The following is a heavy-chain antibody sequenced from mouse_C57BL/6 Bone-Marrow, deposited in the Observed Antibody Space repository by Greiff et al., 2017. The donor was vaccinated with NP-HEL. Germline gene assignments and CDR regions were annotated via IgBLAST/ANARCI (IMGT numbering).Heavy chain of an antibody. V-gene: IGHV1-50*01. D-gene: IGHD1-1*01. CDR2: IDPSDSYT. CDR1: GYTFTTYW. Sequence: QVQLQQPGAELVKPGASVKLSCKASGYTFTTYWMQWVKQRPGQGLEWIGEIDPSDSYTNYNQKFKGKATLTVDTSSSTAYMQLSSLTSEESAVYYSARKAYYGRSCEFAYWGQGTLVTVSA. CDR3: ARKAYYGRSCEFAY. J-gene: IGHJ3*01.